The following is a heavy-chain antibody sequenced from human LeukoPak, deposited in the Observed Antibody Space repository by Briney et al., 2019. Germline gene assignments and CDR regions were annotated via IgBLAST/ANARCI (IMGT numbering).Heavy chain of an antibody. J-gene: IGHJ4*02. Sequence: PSETLSLTCTVSGGSISSGDYYWSWIRQPPGKGLEWIGYIYYSGSTYYNPSLKSRVTISVDTSKNQFSLKLSSVTAADTAVYYCARVVWFGELFLIDYWGQGTLVTVSS. CDR3: ARVVWFGELFLIDY. V-gene: IGHV4-30-4*01. CDR2: IYYSGST. D-gene: IGHD3-10*01. CDR1: GGSISSGDYY.